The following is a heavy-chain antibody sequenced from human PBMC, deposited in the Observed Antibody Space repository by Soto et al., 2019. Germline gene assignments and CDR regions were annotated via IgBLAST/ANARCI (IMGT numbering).Heavy chain of an antibody. CDR3: AISSYSRSSPLYGMDV. J-gene: IGHJ6*02. D-gene: IGHD6-6*01. CDR2: INPNSGGT. Sequence: ASVKVSCKASGYTFTGYYMHWVRQAPGQGLEWMGWINPNSGGTNYAQKFQGWVTMTRDTSISTAYMEVSRLRSDDTAVYYCAISSYSRSSPLYGMDVWGHGYTVT. V-gene: IGHV1-2*04. CDR1: GYTFTGYY.